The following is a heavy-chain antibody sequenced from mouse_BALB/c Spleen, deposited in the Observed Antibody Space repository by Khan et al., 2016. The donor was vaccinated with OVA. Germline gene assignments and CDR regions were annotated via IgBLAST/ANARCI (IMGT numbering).Heavy chain of an antibody. Sequence: VKLVESGGVLVKPGGSLKLSCAASGFTFSTYGMSWVRQIPDKRLEWVATISSGGSYTYYPDSVKGRFTISRDNAKNTLYLQMNSLNSEDTAMYYCARLAYYYNSEGFAYWGQGTLVTVSA. J-gene: IGHJ3*01. CDR3: ARLAYYYNSEGFAY. CDR2: ISSGGSYT. V-gene: IGHV5-6*02. D-gene: IGHD1-1*01. CDR1: GFTFSTYG.